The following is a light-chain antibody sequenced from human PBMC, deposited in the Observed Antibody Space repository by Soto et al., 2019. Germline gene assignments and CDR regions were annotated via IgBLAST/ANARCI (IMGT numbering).Light chain of an antibody. J-gene: IGKJ2*01. V-gene: IGKV3-20*01. CDR3: HHYGGSLYT. Sequence: EIVLTPSPGTLSLSPEQRVTLSCRASQSVSSNYLAWYQQKPGQAPRLLIYGASNRATGVPDRFSGTGSGTDFTLTISRLAPEDFAVYYCHHYGGSLYTFGQGTKVDIK. CDR2: GAS. CDR1: QSVSSNY.